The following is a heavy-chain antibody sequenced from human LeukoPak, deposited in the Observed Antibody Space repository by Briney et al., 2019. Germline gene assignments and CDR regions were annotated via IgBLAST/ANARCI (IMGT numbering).Heavy chain of an antibody. CDR2: IYHSGSA. V-gene: IGHV4-38-2*02. D-gene: IGHD6-19*01. CDR3: ARDLAVAGKAFDF. Sequence: SETLSLTCTVSGFSITTGYYWDWIRQSPGKGLEWIGKIYHSGSAYYNPSFKSRVSISVDTPKNQFSLRVTSLTAADTAVYFCARDLAVAGKAFDFWGQGIPVTISS. J-gene: IGHJ4*02. CDR1: GFSITTGYY.